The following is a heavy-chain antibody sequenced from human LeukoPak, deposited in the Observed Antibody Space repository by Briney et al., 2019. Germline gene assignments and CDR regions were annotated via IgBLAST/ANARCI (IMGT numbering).Heavy chain of an antibody. J-gene: IGHJ4*02. V-gene: IGHV1-69*05. CDR1: GGTFSSYA. CDR2: IIPIFGTA. Sequence: SVKVSCKASGGTFSSYAISWVRQAPGQGLEWMGRIIPIFGTANYAQKFQDRVTITTDESTSTGYMELSSLRSEDTAVYYCARDYGGTEDYWGQGTLVTVSS. CDR3: ARDYGGTEDY. D-gene: IGHD4-23*01.